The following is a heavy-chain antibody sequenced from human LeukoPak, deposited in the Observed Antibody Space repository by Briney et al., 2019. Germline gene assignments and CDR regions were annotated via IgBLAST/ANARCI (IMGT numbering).Heavy chain of an antibody. CDR1: GFTFSNER. CDR2: IDSDGSSA. CDR3: ARAPSEIGGYYPEYFRH. V-gene: IGHV3-74*01. J-gene: IGHJ1*01. Sequence: TGGSLRLSCAASGFTFSNERMHWVRQAPGKGLFWVSYIDSDGSSATYADSVKGRFIISRDNAKSTLYLHMNSLRAEDTGVYYCARAPSEIGGYYPEYFRHWGQGTLVTVSS. D-gene: IGHD3-22*01.